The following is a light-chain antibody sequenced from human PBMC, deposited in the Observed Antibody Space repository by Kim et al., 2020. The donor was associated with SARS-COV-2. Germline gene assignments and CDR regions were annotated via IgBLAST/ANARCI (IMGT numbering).Light chain of an antibody. Sequence: STGQRATLPCRSRQSVCHHCLAWYQQKPGQAPRLLIYSLSNRATGIPDRFSGSGSGTNFTLTISRLEPEDFAVYYCQQYGTAPPYTFGQGTKLEIK. CDR1: QSVCHHC. CDR3: QQYGTAPPYT. V-gene: IGKV3-20*01. J-gene: IGKJ2*01. CDR2: SLS.